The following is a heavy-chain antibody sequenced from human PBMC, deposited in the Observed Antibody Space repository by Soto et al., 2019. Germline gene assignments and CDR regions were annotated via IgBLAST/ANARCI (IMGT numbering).Heavy chain of an antibody. CDR3: AHRKAAAAPKIYYFDD. D-gene: IGHD6-13*01. Sequence: SGPTLVKPTQTLTLTCTFSGFSLSTSGVGVGWIRQPPGKALEWLALIYWDDDKRYGPSLKSRPTITKDTSKNQVVLTMTNMDPVDTATYYCAHRKAAAAPKIYYFDDWGQGTLVTVSS. CDR1: GFSLSTSGVG. V-gene: IGHV2-5*05. J-gene: IGHJ4*02. CDR2: IYWDDDK.